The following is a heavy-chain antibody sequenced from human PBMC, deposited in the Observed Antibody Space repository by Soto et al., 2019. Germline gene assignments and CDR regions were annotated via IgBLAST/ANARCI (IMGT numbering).Heavy chain of an antibody. CDR2: IWYDGSNK. Sequence: QSGGSLRLSCAASGFTFSSNGMHWVRQAPGKGLEWVAVIWYDGSNKYYADSVEGRFTISRDNSKDTLYLQMNSLRAEDTAVYYCERWGNYNKPDYWGQGTLVTVSS. V-gene: IGHV3-33*01. CDR1: GFTFSSNG. D-gene: IGHD3-16*01. CDR3: ERWGNYNKPDY. J-gene: IGHJ4*02.